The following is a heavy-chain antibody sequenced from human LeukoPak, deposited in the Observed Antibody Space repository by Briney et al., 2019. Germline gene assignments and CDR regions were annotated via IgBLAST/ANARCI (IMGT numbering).Heavy chain of an antibody. CDR1: GYIFTSYW. V-gene: IGHV5-51*01. J-gene: IGHJ4*02. Sequence: GESLKISCKGSGYIFTSYWIAWVRQMPGKGLEWMAIIYPGDSDIRYSPSFQGLVTLSADKSFSTAYLQWSSLKASDTAMYYCARHPRGYCGGDCYWGFDYWGQGTLVTVSS. CDR3: ARHPRGYCGGDCYWGFDY. CDR2: IYPGDSDI. D-gene: IGHD2-21*02.